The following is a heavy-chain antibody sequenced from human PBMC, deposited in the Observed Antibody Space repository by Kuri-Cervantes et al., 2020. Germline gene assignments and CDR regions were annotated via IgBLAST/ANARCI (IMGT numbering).Heavy chain of an antibody. D-gene: IGHD6-13*01. Sequence: GGSLRLSCAASGFTFSSYWMSWVRQAPGKGLEWVANIKQDGSEKYYVDSVKGRFTISRDNAKNSLYLQMNSLRAEDTALYYCAKDPLSAAAGHWGQGTLVTVSS. CDR2: IKQDGSEK. V-gene: IGHV3-7*03. CDR3: AKDPLSAAAGH. J-gene: IGHJ4*02. CDR1: GFTFSSYW.